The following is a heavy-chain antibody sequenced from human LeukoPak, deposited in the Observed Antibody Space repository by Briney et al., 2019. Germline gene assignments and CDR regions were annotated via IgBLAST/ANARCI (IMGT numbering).Heavy chain of an antibody. D-gene: IGHD1-1*01. J-gene: IGHJ6*03. Sequence: SETLSLTCAVYGGSFSGYYWSWIRQPPGKGLEWIGEINHSGSTNYNPSLKSRVTISVDTSKNQFSLKPSSVTAADTAVYYCARVTPTELEPDTYYYYYMDVWGKGTTVTVSS. CDR1: GGSFSGYY. CDR3: ARVTPTELEPDTYYYYYMDV. CDR2: INHSGST. V-gene: IGHV4-34*01.